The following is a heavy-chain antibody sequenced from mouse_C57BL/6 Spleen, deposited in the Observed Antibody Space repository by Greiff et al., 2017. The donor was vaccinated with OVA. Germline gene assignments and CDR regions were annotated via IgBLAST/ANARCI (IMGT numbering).Heavy chain of an antibody. V-gene: IGHV5-17*01. Sequence: DVKLVESGGGLVKPGGSLKLSCTASGFTFSDYGMHWVRQAPEKGLEWVTYISSGSSTIYYADTVKGRFTISRDNAKNTLFLQMTSLRSEDTAMYYCARYDAMDYWGQGTSVTVSS. CDR3: ARYDAMDY. J-gene: IGHJ4*01. CDR1: GFTFSDYG. CDR2: ISSGSSTI.